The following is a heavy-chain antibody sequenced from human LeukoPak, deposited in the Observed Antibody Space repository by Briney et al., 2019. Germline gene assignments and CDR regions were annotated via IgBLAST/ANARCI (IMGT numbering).Heavy chain of an antibody. V-gene: IGHV3-23*01. CDR3: AKQARYSNFWCGYLYYFDY. Sequence: GGSLRLSCAASGFTFNNYAASWVRQAPGKGLEWVSAFVGGDTTYYADSVKGRFTISRDNSRNTLYLQMNTLRAEDTAVYYCAKQARYSNFWCGYLYYFDYWGQGTLVTVSS. D-gene: IGHD3-3*01. J-gene: IGHJ4*02. CDR1: GFTFNNYA. CDR2: FVGGDTT.